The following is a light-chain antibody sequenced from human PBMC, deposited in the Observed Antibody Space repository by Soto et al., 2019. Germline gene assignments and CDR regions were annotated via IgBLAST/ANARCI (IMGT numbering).Light chain of an antibody. V-gene: IGKV1-5*03. Sequence: DIQLTQSPSTLSASVGDRVTITCRASQSISSWLAWYQQKPGKAPKFLIYKTSNLESGVPSRFSGSGSGTEFSLPISSLQPDDFATYYCQYYNNYCWTFGQGTKVEI. CDR1: QSISSW. J-gene: IGKJ1*01. CDR3: QYYNNYCWT. CDR2: KTS.